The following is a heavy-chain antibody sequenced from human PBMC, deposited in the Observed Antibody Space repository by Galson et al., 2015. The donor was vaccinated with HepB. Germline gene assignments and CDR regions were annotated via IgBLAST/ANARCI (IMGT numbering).Heavy chain of an antibody. D-gene: IGHD1-14*01. Sequence: SLRLSCAASGFTFSSYAMHWVRQAPGKGLEWVAVISYDGSNKYYADSVKGRFTISRDNSKNTLYLQMNSLRAEDTAVYYCASGRNLATAALAGFWIPTWVPGTLVTASS. V-gene: IGHV3-30*04. CDR2: ISYDGSNK. CDR3: ASGRNLATAALAGFWIPT. J-gene: IGHJ1*01. CDR1: GFTFSSYA.